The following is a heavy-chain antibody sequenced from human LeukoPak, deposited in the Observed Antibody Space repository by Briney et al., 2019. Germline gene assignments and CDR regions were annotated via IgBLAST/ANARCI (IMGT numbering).Heavy chain of an antibody. V-gene: IGHV1-18*01. CDR1: GYTFTSYG. D-gene: IGHD2-2*01. CDR2: ISAYNGNT. J-gene: IGHJ6*03. Sequence: ASVKVSCKPSGYTFTSYGISWVRQAPGQGLEWMGWISAYNGNTNYAQKVQGRVTMTEDTSTDTAYMELSSLRSEDTAVYYCATGPRSTSYYYYYMDVWGKGTTVTVSS. CDR3: ATGPRSTSYYYYYMDV.